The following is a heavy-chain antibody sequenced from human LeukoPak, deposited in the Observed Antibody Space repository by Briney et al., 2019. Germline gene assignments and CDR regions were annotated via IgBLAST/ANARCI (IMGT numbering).Heavy chain of an antibody. D-gene: IGHD2-21*02. CDR2: MHPGNGNT. J-gene: IGHJ4*02. CDR1: GYDFTEFH. Sequence: GASVKVSCKASGYDFTEFHVHWVRQAPGLGPEWMGWMHPGNGNTRYAEKFQGRVTMTRDTSINTAYMDLSSLRSDDTAVYYCAREGSYCVGGDCYSFDFWGQGTLITVSS. V-gene: IGHV1-2*02. CDR3: AREGSYCVGGDCYSFDF.